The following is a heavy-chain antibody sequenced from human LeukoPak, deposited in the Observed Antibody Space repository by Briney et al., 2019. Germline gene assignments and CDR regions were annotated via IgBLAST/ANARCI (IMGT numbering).Heavy chain of an antibody. J-gene: IGHJ4*02. CDR1: GFIVSDSY. V-gene: IGHV3-53*05. CDR2: IYSGGST. Sequence: GGSLRLSCAASGFIVSDSYMSWVRQAPGKGLEWVSVIYSGGSTYYADSVEGRFTISRDNSKNTLYLQMNSLRAEDTAVYYCAKLEGYYGSGSYYNDGIDYWGQGTLVTVSS. D-gene: IGHD3-10*01. CDR3: AKLEGYYGSGSYYNDGIDY.